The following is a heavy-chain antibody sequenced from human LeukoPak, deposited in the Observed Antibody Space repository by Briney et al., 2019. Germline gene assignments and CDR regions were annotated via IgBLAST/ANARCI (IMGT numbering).Heavy chain of an antibody. CDR1: GGSISSGSYY. J-gene: IGHJ4*02. V-gene: IGHV4-61*02. CDR3: AREQLVRSFDY. D-gene: IGHD6-13*01. CDR2: IYTSGST. Sequence: SETLSLTCTVSGGSISSGSYYWSWVRQPAGKGLEWIGRIYTSGSTNYNPSLKSRVTISVDTSKNQFSLKLSSVTAADTAVYYCAREQLVRSFDYWGQGTLVTVSS.